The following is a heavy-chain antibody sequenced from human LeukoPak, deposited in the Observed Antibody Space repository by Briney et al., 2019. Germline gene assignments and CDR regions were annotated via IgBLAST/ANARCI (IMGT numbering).Heavy chain of an antibody. CDR3: AIDEPNYAPYDFDY. J-gene: IGHJ4*02. V-gene: IGHV3-15*01. Sequence: GRSLRLSCAASRFTFTNAWMNCVRQAPGKGLEWVGRIKSKADGETTDYASPVKGRFTISRDDSNNMVYLQMNSLKIEDTAVYYCAIDEPNYAPYDFDYWGQGTLVTVSS. CDR2: IKSKADGETT. CDR1: RFTFTNAW. D-gene: IGHD4/OR15-4a*01.